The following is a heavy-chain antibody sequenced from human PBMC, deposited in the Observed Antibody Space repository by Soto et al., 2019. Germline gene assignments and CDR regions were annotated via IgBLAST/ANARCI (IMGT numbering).Heavy chain of an antibody. CDR2: VDQDGSAK. CDR3: ARYCAYDSIYYCSSDRLDY. CDR1: GFAFNRYY. Sequence: GGTLRLSCAASGFAFNRYYMSWGRQAPGKGLEWVATVDQDGSAKYYVDSVKGRFTISRDNAKNSLYVQMNSLRGEDTAVYYCARYCAYDSIYYCSSDRLDYWGQGXLVTVYS. V-gene: IGHV3-7*01. D-gene: IGHD3-22*01. J-gene: IGHJ4*02.